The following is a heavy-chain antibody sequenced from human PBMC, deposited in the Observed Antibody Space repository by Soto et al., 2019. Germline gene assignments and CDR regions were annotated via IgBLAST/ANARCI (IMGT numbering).Heavy chain of an antibody. Sequence: SETLSLTCSVSGGSLSSGGYYWSWIRQYPGKGLEWIGYISYSGSTYYNPSLKSRVSISVDTSKNQFSLKLSSVTAEDTAVYYCAKHPGSGRGRDYFDYWGQGTQVTVSS. D-gene: IGHD3-10*01. V-gene: IGHV4-31*03. J-gene: IGHJ4*02. CDR1: GGSLSSGGYY. CDR2: ISYSGST. CDR3: AKHPGSGRGRDYFDY.